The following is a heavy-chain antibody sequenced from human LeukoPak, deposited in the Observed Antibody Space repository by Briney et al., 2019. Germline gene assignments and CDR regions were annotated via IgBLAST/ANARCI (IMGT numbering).Heavy chain of an antibody. CDR2: ISWNSGSI. Sequence: PGGSLRLSCAASGFTFDDYAMHWVRQAPGKGLEWVSGISWNSGSIGYADSVKGRFTISRDNAKNSLYLQMNSLRAEDTALYYCAKVRELPGYSSSWYWGNAFDIWGQGTMVTVSS. CDR3: AKVRELPGYSSSWYWGNAFDI. V-gene: IGHV3-9*01. CDR1: GFTFDDYA. D-gene: IGHD6-13*01. J-gene: IGHJ3*02.